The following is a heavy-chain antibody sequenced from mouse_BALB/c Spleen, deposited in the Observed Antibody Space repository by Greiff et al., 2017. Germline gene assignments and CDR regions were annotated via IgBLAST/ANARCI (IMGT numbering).Heavy chain of an antibody. J-gene: IGHJ2*01. CDR2: ISSGGST. V-gene: IGHV5-6-5*01. CDR3: ARGDEGNFDY. Sequence: EVQLVESGGGLVKPGGSLKLSCAASGFTFSSYAMSWVRQTPEKRLEWVASISSGGSTYYPDSVKGRFTISSDNARNILYLQMSSLRSEDTAMYYCARGDEGNFDYWGQGTTLTVSS. CDR1: GFTFSSYA.